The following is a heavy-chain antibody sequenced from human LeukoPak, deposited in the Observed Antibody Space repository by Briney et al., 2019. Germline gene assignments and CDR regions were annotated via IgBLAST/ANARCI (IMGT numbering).Heavy chain of an antibody. Sequence: SETLSLTCTVSGGSISSGGYYWSWIRQPAGKGLEWIGRVYTSGSTNYNPSLKSRVTISVDTSKNQFSLKLSSVTAADTAVYYCARPLYSSGWYHAFDIWGQGTMVTVSS. CDR2: VYTSGST. J-gene: IGHJ3*02. D-gene: IGHD6-19*01. CDR1: GGSISSGGYY. V-gene: IGHV4-61*02. CDR3: ARPLYSSGWYHAFDI.